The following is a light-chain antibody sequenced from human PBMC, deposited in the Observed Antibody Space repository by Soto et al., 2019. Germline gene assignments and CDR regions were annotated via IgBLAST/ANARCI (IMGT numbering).Light chain of an antibody. J-gene: IGKJ2*01. CDR2: WAS. CDR3: QQYYSTWYT. Sequence: DIVMTQSPDSLAVSLGERATINCKSSQSVLHSSNNKDYLAWYQQKPGQPPKLLIYWASSRESGVPDRFSGSGSGTDFPLTISSLQAEDVAVYYCQQYYSTWYTFGQGTKLEIK. CDR1: QSVLHSSNNKDY. V-gene: IGKV4-1*01.